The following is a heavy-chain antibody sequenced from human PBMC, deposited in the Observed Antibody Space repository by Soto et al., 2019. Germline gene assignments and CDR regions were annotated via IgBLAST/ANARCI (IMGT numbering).Heavy chain of an antibody. CDR2: IYYSGST. D-gene: IGHD3-16*01. Sequence: QVQLQESGPGLVKPSQTLSLTCTVSGGSISSGGYYWSWIRQHPGKGLEWIGYIYYSGSTYYNPSLKRRVTISVDTSKNQFSLKLSSGTAADTAVYYCARVGGVWGMIGEPFFQLWGQGTLVTVSS. CDR3: ARVGGVWGMIGEPFFQL. V-gene: IGHV4-31*03. J-gene: IGHJ1*01. CDR1: GGSISSGGYY.